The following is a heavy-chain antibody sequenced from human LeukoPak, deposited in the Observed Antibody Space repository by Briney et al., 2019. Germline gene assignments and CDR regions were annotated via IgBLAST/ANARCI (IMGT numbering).Heavy chain of an antibody. CDR1: GGSLSGYY. CDR2: VKHSGLT. Sequence: PPETLPLTRALYGGSLSGYYWRWIRPPPREGREWIGEVKHSGLTNYHPSLKNPVTISVDTSKNQFSLKLSSVTAADTAVYYCARGTPYTRHPWYFDVWGRGSLVTVSS. CDR3: ARGTPYTRHPWYFDV. J-gene: IGHJ2*01. V-gene: IGHV4-34*01.